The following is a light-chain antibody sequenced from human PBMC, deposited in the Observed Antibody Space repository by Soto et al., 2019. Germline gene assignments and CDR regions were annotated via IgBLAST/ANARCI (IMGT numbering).Light chain of an antibody. CDR3: CSYAGSSTWV. CDR1: SSDVGSYNL. J-gene: IGLJ3*02. Sequence: QSALTQPASVSGSPGQSITISCTGTSSDVGSYNLVSWYQQHPGKAPKLMIYEGSKRPSGVSNRFSGSKSGNTASLTISGLQAEGEAYYYCCSYAGSSTWVFGGGTQLTVL. CDR2: EGS. V-gene: IGLV2-23*01.